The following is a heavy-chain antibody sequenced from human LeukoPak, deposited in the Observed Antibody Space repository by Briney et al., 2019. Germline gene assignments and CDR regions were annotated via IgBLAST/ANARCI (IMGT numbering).Heavy chain of an antibody. J-gene: IGHJ4*02. CDR3: AKGYSYGKGEYYFDY. CDR2: ISVSGGST. CDR1: GFTFSDYY. Sequence: PGGSLRLSCAASGFTFSDYYMSWIRQAPGKGLEWVSGISVSGGSTHYADSVKGRFTISRDNSKNTLYLQMNSLRAEDTAVYYCAKGYSYGKGEYYFDYWGQGTLVTVSS. V-gene: IGHV3-23*01. D-gene: IGHD5-18*01.